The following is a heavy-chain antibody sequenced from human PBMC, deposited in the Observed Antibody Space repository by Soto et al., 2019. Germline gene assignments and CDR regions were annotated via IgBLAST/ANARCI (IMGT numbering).Heavy chain of an antibody. D-gene: IGHD4-17*01. CDR1: GASITTYY. J-gene: IGHJ4*02. CDR2: ISYSGST. CDR3: ARHDYGGFGL. Sequence: SETLSLTCPISGASITTYYWSWIRQPPGKGLEWIGYISYSGSTYYNPSLKSRVTISVDTSKNQFSLKLSSVTAADTAVYYCARHDYGGFGLWGQGTLVTVSS. V-gene: IGHV4-59*08.